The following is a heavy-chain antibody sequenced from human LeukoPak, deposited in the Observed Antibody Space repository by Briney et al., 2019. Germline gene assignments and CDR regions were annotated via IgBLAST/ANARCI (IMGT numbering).Heavy chain of an antibody. CDR3: ARDQRFLEWLLRFDY. V-gene: IGHV1-69*13. CDR1: GGTFSSYA. J-gene: IGHJ4*02. Sequence: ASVKVSCKASGGTFSSYAISWVRQAPGQGLEWMGGIIPIFGTANYAQKFQGRVTITADESMSTAYTELSSLRSEDTAVYYCARDQRFLEWLLRFDYWGQGTLVAVSS. D-gene: IGHD3-3*01. CDR2: IIPIFGTA.